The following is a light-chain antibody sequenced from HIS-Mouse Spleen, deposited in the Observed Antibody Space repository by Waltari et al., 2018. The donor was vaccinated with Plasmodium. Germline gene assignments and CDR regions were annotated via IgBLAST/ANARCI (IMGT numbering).Light chain of an antibody. Sequence: SYELTQPPSVSVSPGQTARITCSGDALPKKYAYWYQQKSGQAPLLVIYEDSKRPAGIPEGFSGSSSGTMATLTSCGAKVEDEADYYWYSTDSSGNHRVFGGGTKLTVL. V-gene: IGLV3-10*01. CDR3: YSTDSSGNHRV. J-gene: IGLJ3*02. CDR2: EDS. CDR1: ALPKKY.